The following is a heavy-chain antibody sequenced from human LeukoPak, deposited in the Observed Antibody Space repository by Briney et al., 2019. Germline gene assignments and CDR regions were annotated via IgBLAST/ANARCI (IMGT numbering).Heavy chain of an antibody. CDR3: AKDIGVQLWVFDH. J-gene: IGHJ4*02. V-gene: IGHV3-30*18. CDR1: GFTFSSYG. D-gene: IGHD5-18*01. CDR2: ISYDGSNK. Sequence: GRSLRLSCAASGFTFSSYGMHWVRQAPGKGLEWVAVISYDGSNKYYADSVKGRFTISRDNSKNTLYLQMNSLRAEDTAVYYCAKDIGVQLWVFDHWGQGTLVTVSS.